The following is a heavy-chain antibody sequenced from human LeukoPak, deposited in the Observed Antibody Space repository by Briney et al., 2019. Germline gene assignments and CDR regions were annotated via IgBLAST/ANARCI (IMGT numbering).Heavy chain of an antibody. V-gene: IGHV4-4*09. CDR1: GGSISSYF. J-gene: IGHJ5*02. Sequence: SETLSLTCTVSGGSISSYFWSWIRQPPGKGLEWIGYIYTSGSTNYNPSLKSRVTISVDTSKNQFSLKLSSVTAADTAVYYCARLRGSYYGDWFDPWGQGTLVTVSS. CDR2: IYTSGST. CDR3: ARLRGSYYGDWFDP. D-gene: IGHD1-26*01.